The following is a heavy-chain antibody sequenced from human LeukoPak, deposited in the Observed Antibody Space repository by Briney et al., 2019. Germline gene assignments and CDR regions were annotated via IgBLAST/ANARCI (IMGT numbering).Heavy chain of an antibody. J-gene: IGHJ5*02. CDR1: GGSISSGGYS. V-gene: IGHV4-30-2*01. D-gene: IGHD3-22*01. CDR2: IYHSGST. Sequence: PSQTLSLTCAVSGGSISSGGYSWSWIRQPPGKGLEWIGYIYHSGSTYYNPSLKSQVTISVDRSKNQFSLKLSSVTAADTAVYYCARELLAPSMIVVVISWFDPWGQGTLVTVSS. CDR3: ARELLAPSMIVVVISWFDP.